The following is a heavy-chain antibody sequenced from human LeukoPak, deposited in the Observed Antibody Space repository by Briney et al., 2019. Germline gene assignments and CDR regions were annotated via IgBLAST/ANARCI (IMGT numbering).Heavy chain of an antibody. CDR2: INHSGST. J-gene: IGHJ5*02. CDR3: ARKREYSGYDP. V-gene: IGHV4-34*01. Sequence: SETLSLTCAVYGGSFSGYYWSWIRQPPGKGLEWIGEINHSGSTNYNPSLKSRVTISVDTSKNQFSLKLSSVTAADTAVYYCARKREYSGYDPWGQGTLVTVSS. CDR1: GGSFSGYY. D-gene: IGHD5-12*01.